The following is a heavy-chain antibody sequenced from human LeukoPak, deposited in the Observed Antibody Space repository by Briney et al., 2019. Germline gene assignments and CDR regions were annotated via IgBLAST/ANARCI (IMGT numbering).Heavy chain of an antibody. V-gene: IGHV3-23*01. Sequence: GGSLRLSCAASGFNFSSYAMSWIRQAPGKGLEWVSGISGSGGSTDYADSVKGRFTISRDNSKNTVYLQMNSLRVDDTAVYYCAKDQGWTNWFDPWGQGTLVTASS. CDR2: ISGSGGST. D-gene: IGHD6-19*01. J-gene: IGHJ5*02. CDR1: GFNFSSYA. CDR3: AKDQGWTNWFDP.